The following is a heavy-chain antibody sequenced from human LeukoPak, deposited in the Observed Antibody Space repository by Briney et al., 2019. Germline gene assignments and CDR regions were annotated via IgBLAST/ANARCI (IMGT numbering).Heavy chain of an antibody. J-gene: IGHJ5*02. CDR3: AKGRDKYQLLSKNWFDP. D-gene: IGHD2-2*01. Sequence: GGSLRLSCAASGFTFDDYAMHWVRQAPGKGLGWVSGISWNSGSIGYADSVKGRFTISRDNAKNSLYLQMNSLRAEDTVLYYCAKGRDKYQLLSKNWFDPWGQGTLVTVSS. CDR2: ISWNSGSI. CDR1: GFTFDDYA. V-gene: IGHV3-9*01.